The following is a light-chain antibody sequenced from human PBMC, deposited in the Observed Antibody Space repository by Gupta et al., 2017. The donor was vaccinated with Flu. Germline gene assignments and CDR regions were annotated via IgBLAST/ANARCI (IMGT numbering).Light chain of an antibody. Sequence: SSNLGAGYDFHWYQQLPGTAPKLLIYFNNNRPSGVPDRFSGSKSGTFASLAITGLQAEDEADFYCQSYDSSLSGWVFGGGTRLTVL. CDR1: SSNLGAGYD. CDR3: QSYDSSLSGWV. J-gene: IGLJ3*02. CDR2: FNN. V-gene: IGLV1-40*01.